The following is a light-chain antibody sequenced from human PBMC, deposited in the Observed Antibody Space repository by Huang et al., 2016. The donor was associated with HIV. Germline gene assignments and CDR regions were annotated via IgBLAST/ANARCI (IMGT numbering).Light chain of an antibody. V-gene: IGKV4-1*01. J-gene: IGKJ5*01. CDR3: QQYFNAPIT. CDR2: WAS. CDR1: RSLLYGSNNQNY. Sequence: DSLAVSLGERATVNCKSSRSLLYGSNNQNYLAWYQQKPGQPPKLLIYWASTRESGVPDRFSGSGSGTDFTLTISSLQAEDVAFYYCQQYFNAPITFGQGTRLEI.